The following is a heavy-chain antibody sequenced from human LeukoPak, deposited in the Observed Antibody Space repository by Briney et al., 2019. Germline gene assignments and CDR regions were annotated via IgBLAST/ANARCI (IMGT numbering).Heavy chain of an antibody. J-gene: IGHJ4*02. CDR1: GFTFIDHY. Sequence: SSLNVSFKSSGFTFIDHYMHWLRQPPCQGREWMGLIKPDSVATNYAQKFQGRFTMSREMCISTVYMEVSRLTSDDTAMYWCARVHDYGPEYWGQGTLVTVS. D-gene: IGHD4/OR15-4a*01. CDR3: ARVHDYGPEY. V-gene: IGHV1-2*02. CDR2: IKPDSVAT.